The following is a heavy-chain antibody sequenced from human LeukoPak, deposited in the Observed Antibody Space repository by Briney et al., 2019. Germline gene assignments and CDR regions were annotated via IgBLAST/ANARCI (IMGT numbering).Heavy chain of an antibody. V-gene: IGHV3-48*03. D-gene: IGHD6-13*01. J-gene: IGHJ4*02. CDR1: GFTFSSYE. Sequence: GGSLRLSCAASGFTFSSYEMNWVRQAPGKGLEWVSYIGSSGSTIYYADSVKGRFTISRDNAKNSLYLQMNSLRAEDTAVYYCARDVGLPIAAAGDYWGQGTLVTVSS. CDR3: ARDVGLPIAAAGDY. CDR2: IGSSGSTI.